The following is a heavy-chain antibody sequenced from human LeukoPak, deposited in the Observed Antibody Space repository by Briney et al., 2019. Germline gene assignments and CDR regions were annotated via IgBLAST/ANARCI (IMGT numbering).Heavy chain of an antibody. CDR2: IRYDGSIK. Sequence: GGTLRLSCAASGFTFSSYGMSWVRQAPGKGLEWVTFIRYDGSIKYYADSVKGRFTISRDSSKNTLYLQMNSLRAEDTAVYYCAKGPYYNILTGYRKGGAFDVWGRGTMVTVSS. D-gene: IGHD3-9*01. J-gene: IGHJ3*01. CDR1: GFTFSSYG. V-gene: IGHV3-30*02. CDR3: AKGPYYNILTGYRKGGAFDV.